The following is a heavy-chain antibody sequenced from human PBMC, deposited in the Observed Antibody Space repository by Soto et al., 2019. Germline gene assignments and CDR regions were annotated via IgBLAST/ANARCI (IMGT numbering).Heavy chain of an antibody. CDR1: GFTFSSYG. J-gene: IGHJ4*02. CDR3: AKEVSSSSPFDY. Sequence: ESGGGVVQPGRSLRLSCAASGFTFSSYGMHWVRQAPGTGLEWVAVISYDGSNKYYADSVKGRFTISRDNSKNTLYLQMNSLRAEDTAVYYCAKEVSSSSPFDYWGQGTLVTVSS. CDR2: ISYDGSNK. D-gene: IGHD6-6*01. V-gene: IGHV3-30*18.